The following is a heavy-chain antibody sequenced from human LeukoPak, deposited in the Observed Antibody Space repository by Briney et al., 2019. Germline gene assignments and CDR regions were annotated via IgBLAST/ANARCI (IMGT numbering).Heavy chain of an antibody. CDR1: GGSFSGYY. V-gene: IGHV4-34*01. CDR2: INHSGST. J-gene: IGHJ3*02. CDR3: ARVRCSGGSCRTHDAFDS. Sequence: PSETLSLTCAVYGGSFSGYYWSWIRLPPGKGLEWIGEINHSGSTNYNPSLKSRVTISVDTSKNQFSLKLSSVTAADTAVYYCARVRCSGGSCRTHDAFDSWGQGTMVTVSS. D-gene: IGHD2-15*01.